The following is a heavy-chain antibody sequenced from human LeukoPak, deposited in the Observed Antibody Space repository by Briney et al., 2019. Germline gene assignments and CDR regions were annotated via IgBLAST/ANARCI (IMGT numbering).Heavy chain of an antibody. CDR3: ARDAPSSGLLWFGELLL. V-gene: IGHV4-4*07. CDR1: GGSISSYY. J-gene: IGHJ4*02. Sequence: SETLSLTCTVSGGSISSYYWSWIRQPAGKGLEWIGRIYTSGSTNYNPSLKSRVTMSVDTSKNQFSLKLSSVTAADTAVYYCARDAPSSGLLWFGELLLWGQGTLVTVSS. D-gene: IGHD3-10*01. CDR2: IYTSGST.